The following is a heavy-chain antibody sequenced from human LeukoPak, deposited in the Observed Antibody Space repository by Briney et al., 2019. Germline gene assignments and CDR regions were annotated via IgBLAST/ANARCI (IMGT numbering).Heavy chain of an antibody. CDR2: ISSSSSYI. J-gene: IGHJ5*02. CDR1: GFTFSSYS. V-gene: IGHV3-21*01. D-gene: IGHD3-22*01. CDR3: ARGSTPDWYYYDSSGYYDECCWFDP. Sequence: GGSLRLSCAASGFTFSSYSMNWVRQAPGKGLEWVSSISSSSSYIYYADSVKGRFTISRDNAKNSLYLQMNSLRAEDTAVYYCARGSTPDWYYYDSSGYYDECCWFDPWGQGTLVTVSS.